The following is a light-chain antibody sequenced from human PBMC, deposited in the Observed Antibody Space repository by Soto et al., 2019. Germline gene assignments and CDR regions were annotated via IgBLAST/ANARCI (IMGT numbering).Light chain of an antibody. V-gene: IGKV3-20*01. J-gene: IGKJ4*01. Sequence: EIVLTQSPGTLSFSPGERATLSCRASQSVSGIYLAWYQQKPGQAPRLLIFGASSRATGIADRFSGSGSGTDFALTISRLEPEDFAVYYCHHYGSSPRTFGGGTKVAI. CDR1: QSVSGIY. CDR3: HHYGSSPRT. CDR2: GAS.